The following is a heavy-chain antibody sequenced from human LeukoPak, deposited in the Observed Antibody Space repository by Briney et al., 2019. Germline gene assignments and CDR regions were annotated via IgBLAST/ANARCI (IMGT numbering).Heavy chain of an antibody. CDR3: ARPSVGEGDLSFHDAFNI. Sequence: PSETLSLTCTVSGGSISSGGYYWSWIRQHPGKGLELIGYMFYSGSTYYNPSLKSRVNISVDTSKNQFSLKLSSVTAADTAVYYCARPSVGEGDLSFHDAFNIWGQGTMVTVSS. CDR1: GGSISSGGYY. D-gene: IGHD3-16*02. J-gene: IGHJ3*02. CDR2: MFYSGST. V-gene: IGHV4-31*03.